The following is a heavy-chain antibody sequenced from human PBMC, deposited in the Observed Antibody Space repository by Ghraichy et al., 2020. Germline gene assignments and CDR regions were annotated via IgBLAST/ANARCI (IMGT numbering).Heavy chain of an antibody. CDR1: GDSVSSDSAA. CDR2: TYCRSKCYN. D-gene: IGHD6-19*01. J-gene: IGHJ4*02. V-gene: IGHV6-1*01. CDR3: AREVAVAGTLDS. Sequence: SQTLSLTCVISGDSVSSDSAAWNWIRQSPSRGLQWLGRTYCRSKCYNDYAVSVRSRVTIIPETSKNQFSLQLNFVTPEDTAVYFCAREVAVAGTLDSWGQGTLVTVSS.